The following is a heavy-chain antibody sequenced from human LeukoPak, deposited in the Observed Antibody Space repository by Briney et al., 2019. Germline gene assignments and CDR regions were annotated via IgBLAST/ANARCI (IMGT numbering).Heavy chain of an antibody. J-gene: IGHJ5*02. V-gene: IGHV1-8*01. Sequence: ASVNVSCKASGYTFTSYDINWVRQATGQGLEWMGWMNPNSGNTGYAQKFQGRVTMTRNTSINTAYMELSSLRSEDTAVYYCARLYCSGGSCYSNWFDPWGQGTLVTVSS. CDR1: GYTFTSYD. CDR2: MNPNSGNT. CDR3: ARLYCSGGSCYSNWFDP. D-gene: IGHD2-15*01.